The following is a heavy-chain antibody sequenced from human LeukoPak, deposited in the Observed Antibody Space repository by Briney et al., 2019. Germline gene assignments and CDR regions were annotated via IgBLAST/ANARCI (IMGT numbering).Heavy chain of an antibody. D-gene: IGHD4-17*01. CDR1: GGSISSSSYY. Sequence: SETLSLTCTVSGGSISSSSYYWGWIRQPPGKGLEWIGSLYYSGSTYYNPSLKSRVTISVDTSKNQFSLKLSSVTAADTAVYYCARAYGPFDYWGQGTLVTVSS. CDR2: LYYSGST. CDR3: ARAYGPFDY. V-gene: IGHV4-39*01. J-gene: IGHJ4*02.